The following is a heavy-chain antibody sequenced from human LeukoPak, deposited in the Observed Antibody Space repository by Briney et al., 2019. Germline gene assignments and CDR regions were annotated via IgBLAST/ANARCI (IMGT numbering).Heavy chain of an antibody. CDR2: INPSGGST. CDR3: ARDSTGTDHIDY. V-gene: IGHV1-46*01. J-gene: IGHJ4*02. Sequence: GASVKVSCKASGYTFTSYYMHWVRQAPGQGLEWMGIINPSGGSTSYAQKFQGRVTMTRDMSTSTVYMELSSLRSEDTAVYYCARDSTGTDHIDYWGQGTLVTVSS. D-gene: IGHD3-10*01. CDR1: GYTFTSYY.